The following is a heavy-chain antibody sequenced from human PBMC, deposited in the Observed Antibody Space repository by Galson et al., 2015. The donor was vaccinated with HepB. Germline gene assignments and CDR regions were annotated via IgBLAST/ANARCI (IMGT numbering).Heavy chain of an antibody. CDR1: GYSFTRNG. D-gene: IGHD3-10*01. CDR2: ISTYTGNT. J-gene: IGHJ4*02. Sequence: SVKVSCKASGYSFTRNGITWVRQAPGQGLEWMGWISTYTGNTNYAQKFQGRVTMTTDTSTSTAYMELRSLRSDDTAMYFCARARENGDRTFDFWGQGTQVTVSS. CDR3: ARARENGDRTFDF. V-gene: IGHV1-18*01.